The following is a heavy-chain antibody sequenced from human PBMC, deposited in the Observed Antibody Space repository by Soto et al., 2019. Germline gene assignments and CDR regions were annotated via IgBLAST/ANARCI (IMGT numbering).Heavy chain of an antibody. J-gene: IGHJ4*02. CDR3: ARAVGPFDY. Sequence: QVQLVESGGGVVQPGRSLRLSCAASGFPFSTYGIHWVRQAPGKGLEWVAVIWFDGSIEYYAKSVKGRFVISRDNSLDTRYLQMSSLRTEDTAVYSCARAVGPFDYWGQGTLVTVSS. CDR1: GFPFSTYG. CDR2: IWFDGSIE. V-gene: IGHV3-33*01.